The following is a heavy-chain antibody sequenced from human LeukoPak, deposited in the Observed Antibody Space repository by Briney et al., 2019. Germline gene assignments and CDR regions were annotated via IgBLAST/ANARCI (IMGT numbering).Heavy chain of an antibody. J-gene: IGHJ6*03. CDR2: ISSSGNTI. CDR1: GFTFSNYE. V-gene: IGHV3-48*03. CDR3: AKDPIGDYYYYMDV. D-gene: IGHD4-17*01. Sequence: GGSLRLSCAASGFTFSNYEMNWVRQAPGKGLEWVSYISSSGNTIYYADSVKGRFTISRDNSKNTLYLQMNSLRAEDTAVYYCAKDPIGDYYYYMDVWGKGTTVTVSS.